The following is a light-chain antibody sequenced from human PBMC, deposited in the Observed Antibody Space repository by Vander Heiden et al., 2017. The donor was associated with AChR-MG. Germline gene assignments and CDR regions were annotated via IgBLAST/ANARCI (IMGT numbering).Light chain of an antibody. J-gene: IGLJ2*01. V-gene: IGLV3-19*01. CDR2: GRN. Sequence: SSELPQDPAVSVALVQTVRVTCQGDSLRSYYASWYQKKQRQAQLLVLYGRNNRPSGIPDRFAGSNSGDTAYLTITGDQEEDEDDYYCNGRDDSGNPLLFGGGTKLTVL. CDR3: NGRDDSGNPLL. CDR1: SLRSYY.